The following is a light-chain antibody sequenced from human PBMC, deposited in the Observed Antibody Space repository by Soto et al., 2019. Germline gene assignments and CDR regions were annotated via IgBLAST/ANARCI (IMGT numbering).Light chain of an antibody. J-gene: IGLJ1*01. CDR2: DVS. V-gene: IGLV2-14*03. CDR1: SADVGRYNY. Sequence: QSVLTQSASVSGSPGQSIAVSCAGTSADVGRYNYVSWYQQHPGKAPKLIIYDVSKRPSGVSDRFSGSRSGNTASLTISGLQAEDEADYYCSSYTTYSAYVFGTGTKLTVL. CDR3: SSYTTYSAYV.